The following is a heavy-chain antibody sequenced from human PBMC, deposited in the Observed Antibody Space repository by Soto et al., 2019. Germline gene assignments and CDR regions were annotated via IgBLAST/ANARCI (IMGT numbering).Heavy chain of an antibody. CDR3: ARDSRDYYDSSGSSIYFDY. CDR2: IIPIFGTA. J-gene: IGHJ4*02. D-gene: IGHD3-22*01. V-gene: IGHV1-69*01. Sequence: QVQLVQSGAEVKKPGSSVKVSCKASGGTFSSYAISWVRQAPGQGLEWMGGIIPIFGTANYAQKFQGRVTITADESTSTAYMELSSLRSEDTAVYYCARDSRDYYDSSGSSIYFDYWRQGTLVTVSS. CDR1: GGTFSSYA.